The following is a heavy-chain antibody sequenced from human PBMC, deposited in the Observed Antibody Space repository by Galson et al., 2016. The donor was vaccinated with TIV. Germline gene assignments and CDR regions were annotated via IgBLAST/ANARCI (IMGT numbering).Heavy chain of an antibody. CDR1: GGTFSNYP. CDR2: IIPMFGTA. V-gene: IGHV1-69*13. CDR3: ARDPTSSPRVVSHYYYYGMDV. J-gene: IGHJ6*02. Sequence: SVKVSCKASGGTFSNYPINWVRQAPGQGLEWMGGIIPMFGTANYPQKFEGRVTITAVESTTTVNMEMSSLRSDDTAVYYCARDPTSSPRVVSHYYYYGMDVWGQGTTVTVS. D-gene: IGHD2-21*01.